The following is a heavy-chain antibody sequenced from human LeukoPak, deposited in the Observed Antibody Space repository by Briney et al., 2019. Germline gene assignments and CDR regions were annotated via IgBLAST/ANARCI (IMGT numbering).Heavy chain of an antibody. CDR3: ARLPAARLISGAFDI. CDR2: IYSSGST. V-gene: IGHV4-59*01. D-gene: IGHD1-20*01. J-gene: IGHJ3*02. Sequence: SETLSLTCTVSGASMTTYYWSWIRQPPGKGLEWVAYIYSSGSTNYNPSLKSRLTISIDTSKRQFSLKMSSVTAADTALYYCARLPAARLISGAFDIWGQGTMVTVSS. CDR1: GASMTTYY.